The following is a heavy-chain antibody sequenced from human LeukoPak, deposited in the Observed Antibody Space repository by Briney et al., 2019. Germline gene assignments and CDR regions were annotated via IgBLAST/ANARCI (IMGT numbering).Heavy chain of an antibody. J-gene: IGHJ6*03. CDR2: IFPSGGEI. D-gene: IGHD1-26*01. Sequence: GGSLRLSCAASGFTFSTFAMIWVRQPPGKGLEWVSSIFPSGGEIHYVGSVKGRFTISRDNSKNTLSLQMNSLRAEDTAVYYCAKGSGWEVSYYYYYMDVWGKGTTVTISS. CDR1: GFTFSTFA. CDR3: AKGSGWEVSYYYYYMDV. V-gene: IGHV3-23*01.